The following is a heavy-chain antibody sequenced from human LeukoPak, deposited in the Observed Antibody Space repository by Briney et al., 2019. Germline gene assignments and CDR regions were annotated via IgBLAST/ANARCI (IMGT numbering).Heavy chain of an antibody. V-gene: IGHV3-30*04. CDR3: ARGPILTGYVDY. Sequence: GGSLRLSCAASGFTFSSYAMHWVRQAPGKGLEWVAVISYDGSNKYYAGSVKGRFTISRDNSKNTLYLQMNSLRAEDTAVYYCARGPILTGYVDYWGQGTLVTVSS. CDR2: ISYDGSNK. J-gene: IGHJ4*02. CDR1: GFTFSSYA. D-gene: IGHD3-9*01.